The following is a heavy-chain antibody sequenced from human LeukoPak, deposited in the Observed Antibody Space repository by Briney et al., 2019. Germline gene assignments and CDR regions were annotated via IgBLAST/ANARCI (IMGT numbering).Heavy chain of an antibody. CDR1: EFSVGSNY. CDR3: AKEQDPYYYYYMDV. J-gene: IGHJ6*03. Sequence: GGSLRLSCAASEFSVGSNYMTWVRQAPGKGLEWVSLIYSGGSTYYADSVKGRFTISRDNSKNTLYLQMNSLRAEDTAVYYCAKEQDPYYYYYMDVWGKGTTVTISS. V-gene: IGHV3-66*01. CDR2: IYSGGST.